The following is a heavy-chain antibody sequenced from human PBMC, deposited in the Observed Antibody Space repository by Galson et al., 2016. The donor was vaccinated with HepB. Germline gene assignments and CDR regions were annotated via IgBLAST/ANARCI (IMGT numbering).Heavy chain of an antibody. CDR3: ASFTIPDY. J-gene: IGHJ4*02. Sequence: SLRLSCAASGFAFSDFWMTWVRQAPGKGLEWVANINPDGSEKYYMDSVKGRFTISSDNAQTSLFLQLDSLGVEDTAVYYCASFTIPDYWGQGALVAVSP. D-gene: IGHD3-3*01. CDR2: INPDGSEK. CDR1: GFAFSDFW. V-gene: IGHV3-7*01.